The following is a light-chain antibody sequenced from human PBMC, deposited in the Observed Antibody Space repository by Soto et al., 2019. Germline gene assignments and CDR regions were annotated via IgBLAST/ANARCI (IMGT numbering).Light chain of an antibody. V-gene: IGLV2-14*01. J-gene: IGLJ2*01. CDR2: DVS. CDR1: SSDVGGYDY. CDR3: SSYTSSSTLV. Sequence: QSALTQPASVSGSPGQSITISCTGTSSDVGGYDYVSWYQQHPGKAPKLMIYDVSNRPSGVSNRFSGSKSGNTASLTISGLQAEDGADYYCSSYTSSSTLVLGGGTKVTVL.